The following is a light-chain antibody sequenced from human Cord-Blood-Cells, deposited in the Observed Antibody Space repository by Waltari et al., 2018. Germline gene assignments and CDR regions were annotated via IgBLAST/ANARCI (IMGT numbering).Light chain of an antibody. V-gene: IGLV2-23*02. Sequence: QSALTQPASVSGSPGQSITISCTGTSSDVGSYNIFSWYQQHPGKAPKPMIYEVNKRPSGVSNRVSGPKSGNTASLTISGLQAEDEADYYCCSYAGSSTVVFGGGTKLTVL. CDR3: CSYAGSSTVV. J-gene: IGLJ2*01. CDR2: EVN. CDR1: SSDVGSYNI.